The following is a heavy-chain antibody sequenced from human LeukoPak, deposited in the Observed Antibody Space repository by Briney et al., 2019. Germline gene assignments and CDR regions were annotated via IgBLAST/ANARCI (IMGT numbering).Heavy chain of an antibody. CDR1: GGTFSSYA. D-gene: IGHD3-3*01. V-gene: IGHV1-69*05. CDR3: AINLRRIWSGYKRYYYYYYMDV. Sequence: SVKVSCKASGGTFSSYAISWVRQAPGQGLEWMGGIIPIFGTANYAQKFQGRVTITTDESTSTAYMELCSLRSEDTAVYYCAINLRRIWSGYKRYYYYYYMDVWGKGTTVTVSS. CDR2: IIPIFGTA. J-gene: IGHJ6*03.